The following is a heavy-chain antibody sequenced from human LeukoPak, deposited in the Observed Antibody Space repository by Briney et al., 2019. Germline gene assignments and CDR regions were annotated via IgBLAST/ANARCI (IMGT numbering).Heavy chain of an antibody. J-gene: IGHJ4*02. V-gene: IGHV3-74*01. D-gene: IGHD3-22*01. Sequence: GGSLRLSCAASGFTFSSYWMHWVRQAPGKGLVWVSRIKSDGSTRYADSVKGRFTISRDNAKNSVFLQMNSLRAEDTAVYYCAPQTMILVLGGQGTLVTVSS. CDR3: APQTMILVL. CDR2: IKSDGST. CDR1: GFTFSSYW.